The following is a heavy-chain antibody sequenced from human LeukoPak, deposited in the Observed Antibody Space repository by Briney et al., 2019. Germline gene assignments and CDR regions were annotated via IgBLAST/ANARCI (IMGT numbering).Heavy chain of an antibody. CDR2: ISGSGGST. CDR3: AKETRLIAVPYYFDY. D-gene: IGHD6-19*01. V-gene: IGHV3-23*01. CDR1: GFTFSSYA. Sequence: GGSLRLSCAASGFTFSSYAMSWVRQAPGRGLERVSAISGSGGSTYYADSVKGRFTISRDNSKNTLYLQMNSLRAEDTAVYYCAKETRLIAVPYYFDYWGQGTLVTVSS. J-gene: IGHJ4*02.